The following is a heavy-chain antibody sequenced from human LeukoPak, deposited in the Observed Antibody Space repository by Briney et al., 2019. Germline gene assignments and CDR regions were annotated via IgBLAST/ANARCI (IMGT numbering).Heavy chain of an antibody. CDR3: ARTTEGGYTYGYFYYYYMDV. Sequence: PSETLSLTCTISGGSISTSSYYWSWIRQPPGKGLEWIGYIHYSGSANYNPSLKSRVTISVDTSKNQFSLKLSSVTAADTAVYYCARTTEGGYTYGYFYYYYMDVWGKGTTVTISS. J-gene: IGHJ6*03. CDR2: IHYSGSA. D-gene: IGHD5-18*01. V-gene: IGHV4-61*01. CDR1: GGSISTSSYY.